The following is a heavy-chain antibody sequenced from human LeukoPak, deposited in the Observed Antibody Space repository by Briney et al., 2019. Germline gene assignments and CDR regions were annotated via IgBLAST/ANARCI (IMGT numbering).Heavy chain of an antibody. CDR2: IIPIFGTA. Sequence: WASVKVSCKASGNSISNYAVSWVRQAPRQGLEWMGGIIPIFGTANYAQKFQGRVTITADESTSTAYMELSSLRSEDTAVHYCARDSRRIGRYWGQGTLVTVSS. CDR1: GNSISNYA. V-gene: IGHV1-69*01. CDR3: ARDSRRIGRY. J-gene: IGHJ4*02.